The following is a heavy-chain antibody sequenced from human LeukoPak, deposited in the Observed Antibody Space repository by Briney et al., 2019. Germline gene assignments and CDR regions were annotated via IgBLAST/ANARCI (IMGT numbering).Heavy chain of an antibody. D-gene: IGHD2-15*01. CDR3: ARRRIAATSIDAFDI. CDR1: YW. V-gene: IGHV5-51*01. J-gene: IGHJ3*02. CDR2: IYPGDSDT. Sequence: YWSWIRQPPGKGLEWMGIIYPGDSDTRYSPSFQGQVTISADKSISTAYLQWSSLKASDTAMYYCARRRIAATSIDAFDIWGQGTMVTVSS.